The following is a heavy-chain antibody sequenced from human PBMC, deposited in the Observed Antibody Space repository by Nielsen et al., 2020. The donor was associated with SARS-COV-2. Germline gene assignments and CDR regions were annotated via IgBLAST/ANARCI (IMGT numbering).Heavy chain of an antibody. V-gene: IGHV4-39*07. Sequence: SETLSLTCTVSGGSISSSSYYWGWIRQPPGKGLEWIGEINHSGSTNYNPSLKSRVTISVDTSKNQFSLKLSSVTAADTAVYYCARGLYYYDYWGQGTLVTVSS. CDR2: INHSGST. J-gene: IGHJ4*02. CDR1: GGSISSSSYY. CDR3: ARGLYYYDY.